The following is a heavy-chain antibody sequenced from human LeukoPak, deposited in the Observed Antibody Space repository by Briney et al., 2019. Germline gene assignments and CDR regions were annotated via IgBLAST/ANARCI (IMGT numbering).Heavy chain of an antibody. CDR2: ISFDGSNK. D-gene: IGHD2-21*02. Sequence: GGYLRLSCAASGFTFSSYAMHWVRQAPGKGLEWVAVISFDGSNKYFADSVKGRFTISRDNSKNTLYLQMNSLRAEDTAVYYCARLLSVTLDYWGQGTLVTVSS. CDR3: ARLLSVTLDY. V-gene: IGHV3-30-3*01. J-gene: IGHJ4*02. CDR1: GFTFSSYA.